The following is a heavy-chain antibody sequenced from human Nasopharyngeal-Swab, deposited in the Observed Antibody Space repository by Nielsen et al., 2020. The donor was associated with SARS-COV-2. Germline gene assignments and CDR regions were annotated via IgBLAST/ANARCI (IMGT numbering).Heavy chain of an antibody. CDR1: GITFSSSA. J-gene: IGHJ4*02. D-gene: IGHD4-17*01. CDR3: ARGRDYALDY. Sequence: GESLKLSCVVSGITFSSSAMNWVRQAPGKGLEWIAHHRVRTIATAYADSVKGRFTISRDDAKNSLYLQMNSLRDEDTALYYCARGRDYALDYWGQGTLVTVSS. V-gene: IGHV3-48*02. CDR2: HRVRTIAT.